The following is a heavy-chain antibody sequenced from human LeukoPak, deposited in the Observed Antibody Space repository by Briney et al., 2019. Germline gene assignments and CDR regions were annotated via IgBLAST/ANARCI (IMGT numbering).Heavy chain of an antibody. J-gene: IGHJ3*02. V-gene: IGHV4-59*01. CDR2: IYYTGST. CDR3: AKAETYYYDSSGYYDAFDI. CDR1: GGSISSYY. Sequence: SETLSLTCTVSGGSISSYYWSWIRQPPGKGLQWIGYIYYTGSTNYNPSLKSRVTISVDTSKNQFSLKLSSVTAADTAVYYCAKAETYYYDSSGYYDAFDIWGQGTMVTVSS. D-gene: IGHD3-22*01.